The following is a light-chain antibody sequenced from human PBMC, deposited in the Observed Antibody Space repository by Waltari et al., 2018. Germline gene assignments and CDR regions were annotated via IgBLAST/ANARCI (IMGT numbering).Light chain of an antibody. CDR2: GAS. CDR3: QKYGRLPAT. J-gene: IGKJ1*01. Sequence: EIVLTQSPGTLSLSPGERATLSCRASQSVGRSLAWYQQKPGQAPKLLIYGASTRATGIPDRFSGTGSGTDFSLTISRLEPEDFAMYYCQKYGRLPATFGQGTTVEIK. CDR1: QSVGRS. V-gene: IGKV3-20*01.